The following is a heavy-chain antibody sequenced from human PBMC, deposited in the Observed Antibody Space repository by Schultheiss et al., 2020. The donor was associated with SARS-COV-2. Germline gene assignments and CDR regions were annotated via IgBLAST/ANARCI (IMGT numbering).Heavy chain of an antibody. CDR3: ARGYVLRFLEWSFRH. J-gene: IGHJ1*01. V-gene: IGHV3-30*01. Sequence: GGSLRLSCAASGFTFSSYAMHWVRQAPGKGLEWVAVISYDGSNKYYADSVKGRFTISRDNSKNTLYLQMNSLRAEDTAVYYCARGYVLRFLEWSFRHWGQGTLVTVSS. CDR2: ISYDGSNK. D-gene: IGHD3-3*01. CDR1: GFTFSSYA.